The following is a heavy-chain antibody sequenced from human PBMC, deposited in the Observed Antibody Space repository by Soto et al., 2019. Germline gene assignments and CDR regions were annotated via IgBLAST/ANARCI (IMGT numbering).Heavy chain of an antibody. J-gene: IGHJ6*03. D-gene: IGHD2-21*01. V-gene: IGHV4-34*01. CDR2: INPGGST. Sequence: SETLSLTCAVYGGSFSGYYRSWIRQPPGKGLEWIGEINPGGSTNYSPSLKSRLTMSVDTSKNQFSLKLSSVTAADTAVFYCARGGGDYYMDVWGDGTTVTVSS. CDR1: GGSFSGYY. CDR3: ARGGGDYYMDV.